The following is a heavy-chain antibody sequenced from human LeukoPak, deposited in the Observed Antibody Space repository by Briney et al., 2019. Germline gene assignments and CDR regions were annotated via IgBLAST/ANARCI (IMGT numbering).Heavy chain of an antibody. Sequence: GGSLRLSCAASVCIVTSNYMNWIRQSPGKGLEWVSVIYNGGDTSYADSLKGRFTISRDNSKSTPYVQMNSLRVEDKAVYYCARDRATDLDYWGKGTLVTVSS. CDR3: ARDRATDLDY. D-gene: IGHD3-10*01. CDR2: IYNGGDT. J-gene: IGHJ4*02. V-gene: IGHV3-53*01. CDR1: VCIVTSNY.